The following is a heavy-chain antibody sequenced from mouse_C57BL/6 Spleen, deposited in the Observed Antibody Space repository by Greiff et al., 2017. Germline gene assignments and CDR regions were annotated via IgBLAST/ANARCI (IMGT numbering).Heavy chain of an antibody. D-gene: IGHD2-10*01. CDR2: ILPGSGST. Sequence: VQLQQSGAELMKPGASVKLSCKATGYTFTGYWIEWVKQRPGHGLEWIGEILPGSGSTNYNEKFKGKATFTADTSSNTAYMQLSSLTTEDSAIYYCARCPTMVTSLYDYAMDYWGQGTSVTVSS. V-gene: IGHV1-9*01. CDR3: ARCPTMVTSLYDYAMDY. CDR1: GYTFTGYW. J-gene: IGHJ4*01.